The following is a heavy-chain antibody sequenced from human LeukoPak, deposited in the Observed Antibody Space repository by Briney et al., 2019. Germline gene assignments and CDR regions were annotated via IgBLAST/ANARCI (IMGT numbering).Heavy chain of an antibody. Sequence: SETLSLTCNVSGGSINSGTYYWGWIRQPPGKGLEWIGSIYYSGGPYYNPSLKSRVTISVDTSKNQFSLKLSSVTAADTAVYYCAGPYYYYYMDVWGKGTTVTVSS. CDR2: IYYSGGP. CDR1: GGSINSGTYY. J-gene: IGHJ6*03. V-gene: IGHV4-39*07. CDR3: AGPYYYYYMDV.